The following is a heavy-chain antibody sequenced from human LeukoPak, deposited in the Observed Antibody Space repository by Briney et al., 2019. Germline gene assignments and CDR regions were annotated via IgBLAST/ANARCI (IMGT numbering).Heavy chain of an antibody. Sequence: PSETLSLTCTVSRGSISPYYWSWIRQPAGKGLEWIGRIYTSGSTNYNPSLKSRVTMSVDTSKKQFSLKLSSVTAADTAVYYCARGNTLCSGGSCSTNIDYWGQGTLVTVSS. CDR1: RGSISPYY. V-gene: IGHV4-4*07. J-gene: IGHJ4*02. CDR3: ARGNTLCSGGSCSTNIDY. CDR2: IYTSGST. D-gene: IGHD2-15*01.